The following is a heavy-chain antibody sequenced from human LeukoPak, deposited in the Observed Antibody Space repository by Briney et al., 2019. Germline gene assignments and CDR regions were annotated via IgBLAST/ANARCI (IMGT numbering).Heavy chain of an antibody. V-gene: IGHV3-30*02. Sequence: GGSLRLSCAASGFTFSSYGMHWVRQAPGKGLEWVAFIRYDGSNKYYADSVKGRFTISRDNSKNTLYLQMNSLRAEDTAVYYCARDPGDYSSIWSDLDAKYYFDYWGQGTLVTVSS. D-gene: IGHD6-13*01. CDR3: ARDPGDYSSIWSDLDAKYYFDY. CDR2: IRYDGSNK. J-gene: IGHJ4*02. CDR1: GFTFSSYG.